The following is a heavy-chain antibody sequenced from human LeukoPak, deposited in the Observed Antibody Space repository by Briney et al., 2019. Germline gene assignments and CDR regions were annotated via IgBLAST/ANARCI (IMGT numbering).Heavy chain of an antibody. CDR1: NGSIAAYY. CDR3: ARGGNWNDAFDF. Sequence: PSETLSLTCTVSNGSIAAYYWSWIRQPPRKGLEWIGYIYYRGRTNYNPSLKSRVTMSVDTSKKQFSLRLNSVTAADTAVYYCARGGNWNDAFDFWGQGTMVTVSS. V-gene: IGHV4-59*08. CDR2: IYYRGRT. D-gene: IGHD1-20*01. J-gene: IGHJ3*01.